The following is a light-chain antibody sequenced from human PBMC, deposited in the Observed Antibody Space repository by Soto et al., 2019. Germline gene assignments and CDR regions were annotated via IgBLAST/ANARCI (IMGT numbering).Light chain of an antibody. CDR2: LNSDGSH. Sequence: QSVLTQPPSASASLGASVKLTCTLSSGHNSYAIAWHQQQPEKGPRYLMKLNSDGSHSKGDGIPDRISGSSSGAERYLTISGLQSEDEADYYCQTWSTDIRVFGGGTKLTVL. J-gene: IGLJ3*02. CDR3: QTWSTDIRV. CDR1: SGHNSYA. V-gene: IGLV4-69*01.